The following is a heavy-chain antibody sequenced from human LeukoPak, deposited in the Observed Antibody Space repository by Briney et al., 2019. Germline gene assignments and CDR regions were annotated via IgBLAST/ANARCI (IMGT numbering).Heavy chain of an antibody. CDR1: GGSISSYY. D-gene: IGHD3-10*01. CDR3: ARDLPAYGSGSYYPQYYYYGMDV. J-gene: IGHJ6*02. CDR2: IYYSGST. Sequence: PSETLSLTCTVSGGSISSYYWSWIRQPPGKGLEWIGYIYYSGSTNYNPSLKSRVTISVDTSKNQFSLKLSSVTAADTAVYYCARDLPAYGSGSYYPQYYYYGMDVWGQGTTVTVSS. V-gene: IGHV4-59*01.